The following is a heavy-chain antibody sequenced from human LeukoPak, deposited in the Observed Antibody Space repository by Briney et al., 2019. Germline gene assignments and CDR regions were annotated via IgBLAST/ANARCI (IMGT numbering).Heavy chain of an antibody. CDR2: IKQDGSVK. J-gene: IGHJ6*02. D-gene: IGHD5-18*01. Sequence: GGSLRLSCAASGFTFSAYWMTWVREAPGEGLEWVSNIKQDGSVKYYVDSVKGGFTISRDNATTSLYLQMNSLRADDTAVYYCARDRGSSSDTYYSYNMDVWGQGTTVTVSS. CDR1: GFTFSAYW. V-gene: IGHV3-7*01. CDR3: ARDRGSSSDTYYSYNMDV.